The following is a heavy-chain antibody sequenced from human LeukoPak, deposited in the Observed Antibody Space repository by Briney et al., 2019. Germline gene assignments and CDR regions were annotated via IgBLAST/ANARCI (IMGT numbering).Heavy chain of an antibody. V-gene: IGHV3-30*18. CDR1: GGSFSGYY. CDR2: ISYDGSNK. CDR3: AKAPYYDSSGYSVDP. D-gene: IGHD3-22*01. J-gene: IGHJ5*02. Sequence: LSLTCAVYGGSFSGYYWSWIRQPPGKGLEWVAVISYDGSNKYYADSVKGRFTISRDNSKNTLYLQMNSLRAEDTAVYYCAKAPYYDSSGYSVDPWGQGTLVTVSS.